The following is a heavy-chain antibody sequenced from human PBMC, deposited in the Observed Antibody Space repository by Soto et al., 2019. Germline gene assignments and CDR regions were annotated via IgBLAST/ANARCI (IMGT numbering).Heavy chain of an antibody. V-gene: IGHV3-23*01. Sequence: GGSLRLSCAASGFTFSTYAMSWVRQAPGKGLEWVSGISAGGSITDFADSVKGRFSISRDNSKNTLYLQMSSLRSEDTAVYYCATDEPDFWSGADNAFDIWGQGTMVTVSS. CDR2: ISAGGSIT. CDR3: ATDEPDFWSGADNAFDI. J-gene: IGHJ3*02. CDR1: GFTFSTYA. D-gene: IGHD3-3*01.